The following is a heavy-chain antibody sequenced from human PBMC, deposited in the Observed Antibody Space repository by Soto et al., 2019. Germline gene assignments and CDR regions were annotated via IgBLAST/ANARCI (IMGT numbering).Heavy chain of an antibody. CDR2: ISSSSSYI. CDR3: ARARSSSPGTIDY. Sequence: GGFLRLSCAASGVTFISYSMNWVRQAPGKGLEWVSSISSSSSYIYYADSVKGRFTISRDNAKNSLYLQMNSLRAEDTAVYYCARARSSSPGTIDYWGQGTLVTVSS. D-gene: IGHD1-26*01. J-gene: IGHJ4*02. CDR1: GVTFISYS. V-gene: IGHV3-21*01.